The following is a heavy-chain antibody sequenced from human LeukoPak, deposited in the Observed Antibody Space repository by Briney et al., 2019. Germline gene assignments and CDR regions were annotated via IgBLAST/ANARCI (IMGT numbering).Heavy chain of an antibody. CDR3: ARDLRKYSSSSGYDY. CDR2: IIPIFGTA. Sequence: SVTVSCKASGGTFSSYAISWVRQAPGQGLEWMGGIIPIFGTANYAQKFQGRVTITADESTSTAYMELSSLRSEDTAVYYCARDLRKYSSSSGYDYWGQGTLVTVSS. J-gene: IGHJ4*02. CDR1: GGTFSSYA. D-gene: IGHD6-6*01. V-gene: IGHV1-69*13.